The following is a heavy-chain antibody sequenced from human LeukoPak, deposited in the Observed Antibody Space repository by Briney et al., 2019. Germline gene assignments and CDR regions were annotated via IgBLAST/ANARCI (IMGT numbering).Heavy chain of an antibody. CDR3: TTYRLYGSGSYQVDS. D-gene: IGHD3-10*01. V-gene: IGHV3-15*01. J-gene: IGHJ4*02. CDR2: IKSKTDGGTT. CDR1: GLTFSNAW. Sequence: GASLGLPRAACGLTFSNAWMSWVRQAPGKGLEWVGRIKSKTDGGTTDYAAPVKGRFTISRDDSKNTLYLQMNSLKTEDTAVYYCTTYRLYGSGSYQVDSWGQGTLVTVSS.